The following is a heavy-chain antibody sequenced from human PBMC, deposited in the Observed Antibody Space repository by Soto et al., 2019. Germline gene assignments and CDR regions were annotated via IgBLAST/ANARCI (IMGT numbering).Heavy chain of an antibody. J-gene: IGHJ3*02. CDR1: GYSFSSYW. CDR2: IDPSDSFT. D-gene: IGHD4-17*01. V-gene: IGHV5-10-1*01. CDR3: ARHKGTVTLAFDI. Sequence: GESLNLSCNASGYSFSSYWITWVRQMPEKGLEYLGKIDPSDSFTNYSPPFQGHVTISADKSISTAYLQWRSLKASDSAMYYCARHKGTVTLAFDIWGQGTLVTVSS.